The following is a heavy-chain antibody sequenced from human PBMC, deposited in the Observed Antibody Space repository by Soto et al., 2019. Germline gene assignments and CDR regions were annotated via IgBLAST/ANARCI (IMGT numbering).Heavy chain of an antibody. CDR1: GFSLSTSGMC. Sequence: SGPTLVNPTQTLTLTCTFSGFSLSTSGMCVSWIRQPPGKALEWLARIDWDDDKYYSTSLKTRLTISKDTSKNQVVLTKTNMELVDTATYSGAGIQRARTWSAPGGQGTLVPV. V-gene: IGHV2-70*11. CDR2: IDWDDDK. J-gene: IGHJ5*02. CDR3: AGIQRARTWSAP.